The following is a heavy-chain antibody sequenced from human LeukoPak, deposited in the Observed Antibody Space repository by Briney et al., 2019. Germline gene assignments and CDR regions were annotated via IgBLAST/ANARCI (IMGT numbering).Heavy chain of an antibody. Sequence: GGSLRLSCAASGFTFSSYSMNWARQAPGRGLEWVSYISSSSSTIYYADSVKGRFTISRDNAKNSLYLQMNSLGAEDTAVYYCAKAFRYYDFWSGYYLLDAFDIWGQGTMVTVSS. V-gene: IGHV3-48*01. CDR2: ISSSSSTI. CDR1: GFTFSSYS. CDR3: AKAFRYYDFWSGYYLLDAFDI. J-gene: IGHJ3*02. D-gene: IGHD3-3*01.